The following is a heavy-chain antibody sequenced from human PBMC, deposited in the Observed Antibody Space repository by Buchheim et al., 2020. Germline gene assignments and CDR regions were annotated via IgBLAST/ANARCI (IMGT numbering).Heavy chain of an antibody. Sequence: VQLVQSGAEVKKPGASVNVSCKASGYTFTSYYMHWVRQAPGQGLEWMGIINPSGGSTSYAQKFQGRVTMTRDTSTSTVYLELSSLRSEDTAVYYCARDLNYYDSSGYYFRYLFDYWGQGTL. CDR3: ARDLNYYDSSGYYFRYLFDY. V-gene: IGHV1-46*01. J-gene: IGHJ4*02. CDR1: GYTFTSYY. CDR2: INPSGGST. D-gene: IGHD3-22*01.